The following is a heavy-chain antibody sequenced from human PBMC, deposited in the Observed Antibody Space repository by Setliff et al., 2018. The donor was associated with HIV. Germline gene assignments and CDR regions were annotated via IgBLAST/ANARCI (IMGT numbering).Heavy chain of an antibody. CDR1: GGSFSTYY. D-gene: IGHD3-10*01. V-gene: IGHV4-4*07. Sequence: SETLSLTCTVSGGSFSTYYWSWIRQPAGEGPEYIGRVHSTGTTIYNPSLKSRATMSVDASKNQLSLKLRSVTAADTAVYYCARARITMIGGRLEPYAFGRWGQGTKVTVSS. J-gene: IGHJ3*01. CDR3: ARARITMIGGRLEPYAFGR. CDR2: VHSTGTT.